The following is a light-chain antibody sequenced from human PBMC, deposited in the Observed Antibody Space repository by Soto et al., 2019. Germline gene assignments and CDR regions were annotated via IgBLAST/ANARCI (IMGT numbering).Light chain of an antibody. Sequence: QSVLTQPASVSGSPRQSITISCTGTSSDIGGYNYVSWYQQHPGKAPKLMIYDVSIRPSGVSNRFSGSKSGNTASLTISGLQAEDEADYYCSSYTTTNTLAFVFGTGTKVTVL. CDR2: DVS. J-gene: IGLJ1*01. CDR3: SSYTTTNTLAFV. V-gene: IGLV2-14*01. CDR1: SSDIGGYNY.